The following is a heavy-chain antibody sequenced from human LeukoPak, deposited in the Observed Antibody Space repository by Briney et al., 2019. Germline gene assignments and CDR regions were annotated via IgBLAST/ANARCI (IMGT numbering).Heavy chain of an antibody. Sequence: ASVKVSCKASGYSFTGYYMHWVRQAPGQGLEGMGWINTNSGGTNYAQKFQGRVTMTRDTSISTAYMELSRLRPDDTAVYYCARDWGYFDSRGYCDYWGQGTLVTVSS. CDR2: INTNSGGT. V-gene: IGHV1-2*02. CDR1: GYSFTGYY. D-gene: IGHD3-22*01. CDR3: ARDWGYFDSRGYCDY. J-gene: IGHJ4*02.